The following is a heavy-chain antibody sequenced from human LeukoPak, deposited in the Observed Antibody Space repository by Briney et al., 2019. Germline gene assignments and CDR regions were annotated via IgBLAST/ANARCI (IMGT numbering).Heavy chain of an antibody. Sequence: ASETLSLTCAVYGGSFSGYYWSWIRQPPGKGLEWIGEINHSGSTNYNPSLKSRVTISVDTSKNQFSLKLSSATAADTAVYYCAREGYYDTSASGAFDIWGQGTVVTVSS. D-gene: IGHD3-22*01. J-gene: IGHJ3*02. CDR1: GGSFSGYY. CDR3: AREGYYDTSASGAFDI. V-gene: IGHV4-34*01. CDR2: INHSGST.